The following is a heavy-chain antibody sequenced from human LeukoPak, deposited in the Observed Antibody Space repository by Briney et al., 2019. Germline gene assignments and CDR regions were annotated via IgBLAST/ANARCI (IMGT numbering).Heavy chain of an antibody. V-gene: IGHV1-3*01. CDR1: GYTFTSYA. CDR2: INAGNGNT. Sequence: ASVTVSCKASGYTFTSYAMHWVRQAPGQRLEWMGWINAGNGNTKYSQKFQGRVTITRDTSASTAYMELSSLRSEDTAVYYCAREIYDFWSGYYSDYYGMDVWGQGTTVTVSS. D-gene: IGHD3-3*01. J-gene: IGHJ6*02. CDR3: AREIYDFWSGYYSDYYGMDV.